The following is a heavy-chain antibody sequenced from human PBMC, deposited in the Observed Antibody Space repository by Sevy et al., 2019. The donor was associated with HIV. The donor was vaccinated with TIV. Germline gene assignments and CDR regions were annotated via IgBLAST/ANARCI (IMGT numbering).Heavy chain of an antibody. V-gene: IGHV4-34*01. D-gene: IGHD3-10*01. CDR2: INHSGST. CDR1: GGSFSGYY. Sequence: SETLSLTCAVYGGSFSGYYWSWIRQPPGKGLEWIGEINHSGSTNYNPSLKSRVTISVDTSKNQFSLKLSSVTAADTAVYYCARGPDYYGSGDLDYWGQRTLVTVSS. CDR3: ARGPDYYGSGDLDY. J-gene: IGHJ4*02.